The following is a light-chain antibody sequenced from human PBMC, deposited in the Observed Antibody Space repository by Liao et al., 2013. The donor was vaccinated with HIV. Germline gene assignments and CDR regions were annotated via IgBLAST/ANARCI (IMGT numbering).Light chain of an antibody. CDR2: QDT. Sequence: SYELTQAPSVSVSPGQSATITCSGDKLGDKYVSWYQQKPGQSPVLVIFQDTKRPSGVPGRFSGSNSENTATLTISGTQTMDEADYFCQAWDSSADVVFGGGTKLTVL. CDR1: KLGDKY. V-gene: IGLV3-1*01. CDR3: QAWDSSADVV. J-gene: IGLJ2*01.